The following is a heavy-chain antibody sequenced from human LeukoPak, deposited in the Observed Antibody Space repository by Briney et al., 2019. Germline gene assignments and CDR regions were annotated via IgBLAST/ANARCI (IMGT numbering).Heavy chain of an antibody. V-gene: IGHV1-69*05. CDR2: IIPIFGTA. J-gene: IGHJ5*02. CDR1: GGTFSSYA. CDR3: ARDPTYGGKVNWFDP. Sequence: SVKVSCKASGGTFSSYAISWVRQAPGQGLEWMGGIIPIFGTANYAQKFQGRVTITTDESTSTAYIELSSLRSEDTAVYYCARDPTYGGKVNWFDPWGQGTLVTVSS. D-gene: IGHD4-23*01.